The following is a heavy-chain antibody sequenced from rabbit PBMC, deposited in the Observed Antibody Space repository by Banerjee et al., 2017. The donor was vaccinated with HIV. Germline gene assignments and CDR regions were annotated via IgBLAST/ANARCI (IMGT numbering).Heavy chain of an antibody. V-gene: IGHV1S45*01. CDR2: IYGGVGDTT. CDR1: GFTLSSSDY. Sequence: QEQLVESGGGLVQPEGSLTLTCKASGFTLSSSDYMCWVRQAPGKGLEWIACIYGGVGDTTYYATWAKGRFTISRASSTTVSLQMTSLTAADTATYFCARDAYDDTYSFDLWGPGTLVTVS. J-gene: IGHJ4*01. CDR3: ARDAYDDTYSFDL. D-gene: IGHD2-1*01.